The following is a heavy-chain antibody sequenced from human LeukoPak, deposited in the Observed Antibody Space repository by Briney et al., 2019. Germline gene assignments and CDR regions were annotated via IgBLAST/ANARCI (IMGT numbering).Heavy chain of an antibody. CDR3: ARVTGSSGYYYAFDI. Sequence: GGSLRLSCAASGFTVSSNYMSWVRQAPGKGLEWVSVIYSGGSTYYADSVKGRFTISRDNSKNTLYLQMNSLRAEDTAVYYCARVTGSSGYYYAFDIWGQGTMVTVSS. J-gene: IGHJ3*02. V-gene: IGHV3-53*01. CDR2: IYSGGST. D-gene: IGHD3-22*01. CDR1: GFTVSSNY.